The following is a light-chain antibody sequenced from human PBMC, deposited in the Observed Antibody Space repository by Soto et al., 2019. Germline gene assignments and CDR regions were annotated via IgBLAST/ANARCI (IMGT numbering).Light chain of an antibody. Sequence: ALTQPPSASGSPGQSVTISCTGTSSDVGGYNYVSWYQQHPGKAPKLLIYEVIKRPSGVPDRFSASRSGNTASLTVSGLQAEDEADYYCSSYAGSNTPYVFGTGTKLTVL. V-gene: IGLV2-8*01. CDR1: SSDVGGYNY. CDR3: SSYAGSNTPYV. CDR2: EVI. J-gene: IGLJ1*01.